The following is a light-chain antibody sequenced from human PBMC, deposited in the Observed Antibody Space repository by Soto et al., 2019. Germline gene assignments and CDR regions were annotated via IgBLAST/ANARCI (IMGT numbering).Light chain of an antibody. Sequence: EIVLTQSPATLSLSPGERATLSCRASQNVRAFLDWYQQKPGQAPRLLIYAASNRANGIPDRFSGSGSGTDLTLTISSLEPEDFAVYYCQQHSHWPPWTFGQGTQVDIK. CDR1: QNVRAF. CDR2: AAS. CDR3: QQHSHWPPWT. J-gene: IGKJ1*01. V-gene: IGKV3-11*01.